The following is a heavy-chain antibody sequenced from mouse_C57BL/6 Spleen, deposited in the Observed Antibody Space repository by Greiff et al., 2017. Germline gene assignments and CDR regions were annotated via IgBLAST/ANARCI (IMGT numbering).Heavy chain of an antibody. Sequence: VKLMESGPELVKPGASVKISCKASGYAFSSSWMNWVKQRPGKGLEWIGRIYPGDGDTNYNGKFKGKATLTADKSSSTAYMQLSSLTSEDSAVYCCAQRGDYFDVWGTGTTVTVSS. D-gene: IGHD2-13*01. CDR1: GYAFSSSW. V-gene: IGHV1-82*01. J-gene: IGHJ1*03. CDR3: AQRGDYFDV. CDR2: IYPGDGDT.